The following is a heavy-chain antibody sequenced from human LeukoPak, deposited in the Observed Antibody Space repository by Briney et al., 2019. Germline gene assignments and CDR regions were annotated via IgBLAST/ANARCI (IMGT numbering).Heavy chain of an antibody. Sequence: ASVKVSCKASGYTFTGYYMHWVRQAPGQGLEWMGRINPNNGGTNYAQKLQGRVTMARDTSISTAYMELSRLRSDDTAVYYCARDLLVGAESSFDYWGQGTLVTVSS. CDR3: ARDLLVGAESSFDY. CDR2: INPNNGGT. CDR1: GYTFTGYY. J-gene: IGHJ4*02. D-gene: IGHD2-15*01. V-gene: IGHV1-2*06.